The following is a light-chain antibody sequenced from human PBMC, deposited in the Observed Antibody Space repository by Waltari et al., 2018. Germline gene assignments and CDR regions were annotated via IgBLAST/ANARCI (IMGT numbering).Light chain of an antibody. V-gene: IGKV4-1*01. CDR2: WAS. CDR3: QQYSSPSSIT. Sequence: IVMTQSPDSLAVSLGERATINCKSSQTILYSGNNRQCLAWYQQKPGQPPRLLIYWASSRESGVPDRVSGSGSGTDFTLTISSLQAEDVAAYYCQQYSSPSSITFGQGTRLEIK. CDR1: QTILYSGNNRQC. J-gene: IGKJ5*01.